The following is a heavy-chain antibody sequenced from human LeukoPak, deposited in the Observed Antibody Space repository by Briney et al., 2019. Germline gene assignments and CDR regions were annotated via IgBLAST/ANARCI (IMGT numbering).Heavy chain of an antibody. CDR3: VKDIQCSY. D-gene: IGHD2-21*01. J-gene: IGHJ4*02. Sequence: PGGSLRLSCAASGFNFGDAAMTWVRQVPGKGLQWVSLISSSGLNTYYADSVKGRFALSRGNPKNTLDLQMNSLRADDTAVYYCVKDIQCSYWGQGTPVIVSS. CDR2: ISSSGLNT. CDR1: GFNFGDAA. V-gene: IGHV3-23*01.